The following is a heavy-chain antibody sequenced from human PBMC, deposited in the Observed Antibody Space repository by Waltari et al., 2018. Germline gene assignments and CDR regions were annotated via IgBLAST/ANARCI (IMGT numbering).Heavy chain of an antibody. CDR3: ARDEMATVTYGRNYYYYHGIDV. J-gene: IGHJ6*02. Sequence: QVQLQESGPGLVKPSETLSLTCAVSGYSISSDFYWGWIRQPPGKGLEWFGSMSQSWCTYYNPCLERRVTRLLDTSKNQCSRKVRSVTAAETAGYYCARDEMATVTYGRNYYYYHGIDVWGQGTTVTVSS. CDR2: MSQSWCT. V-gene: IGHV4-38-2*02. D-gene: IGHD3-16*01. CDR1: GYSISSDFY.